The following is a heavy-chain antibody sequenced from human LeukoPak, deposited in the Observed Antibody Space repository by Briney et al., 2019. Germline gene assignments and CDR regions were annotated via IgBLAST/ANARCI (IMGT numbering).Heavy chain of an antibody. Sequence: PSETLSLTCTVSGGSISSSSYYWGWIRQTPGRGLEWIGSIYYSGSTYYNPSLKSRVTISVDTSKNQFSLKLSSVTAADTAVYYCARQIASAGTAGFDFWGQGALVTVSS. J-gene: IGHJ4*02. CDR1: GGSISSSSYY. CDR3: ARQIASAGTAGFDF. CDR2: IYYSGST. V-gene: IGHV4-39*07. D-gene: IGHD6-13*01.